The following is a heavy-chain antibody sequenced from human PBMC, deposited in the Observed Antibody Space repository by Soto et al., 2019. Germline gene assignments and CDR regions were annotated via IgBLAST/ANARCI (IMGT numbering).Heavy chain of an antibody. V-gene: IGHV3-48*04. D-gene: IGHD3-10*01. CDR2: ISSTGNTI. Sequence: GGSLRLSCAASGFTFSTYSMNWVRQAPGKGLEWVSYISSTGNTIYYPDSAKGRFTISRDNAKNSLYLQMNNLRAEDTAVYYCASRPGRGAFEIWGPGTMVTVS. J-gene: IGHJ3*02. CDR3: ASRPGRGAFEI. CDR1: GFTFSTYS.